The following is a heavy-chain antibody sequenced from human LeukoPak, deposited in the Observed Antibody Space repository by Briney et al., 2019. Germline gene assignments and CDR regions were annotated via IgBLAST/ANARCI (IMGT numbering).Heavy chain of an antibody. CDR3: ARDHSSSLFDY. CDR2: ISYDGSNK. V-gene: IGHV3-30*04. D-gene: IGHD6-13*01. J-gene: IGHJ4*02. Sequence: GGSLRLSCAASGFTFSSYAMHWVRQAPGKGLEWVAVISYDGSNKYYADSVKGRFTISRDNSKNTLYLQMNSLRAEDTAVYYCARDHSSSLFDYWGQGTLVTVSS. CDR1: GFTFSSYA.